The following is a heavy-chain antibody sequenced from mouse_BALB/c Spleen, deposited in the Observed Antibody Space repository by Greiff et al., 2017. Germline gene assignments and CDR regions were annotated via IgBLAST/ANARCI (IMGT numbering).Heavy chain of an antibody. Sequence: QVQLQQSGAELVKPGASVKLSCKASGYTFTSYWMHWVKQRPGQGLEWIGEINPSNGRTNYNEKFKSKATLTVDKSSSTAYMQLSSLTSEDSAVYYCARWLLLSYYYAMDYWGQGTSVTVSS. D-gene: IGHD2-3*01. V-gene: IGHV1S81*02. CDR3: ARWLLLSYYYAMDY. CDR1: GYTFTSYW. J-gene: IGHJ4*01. CDR2: INPSNGRT.